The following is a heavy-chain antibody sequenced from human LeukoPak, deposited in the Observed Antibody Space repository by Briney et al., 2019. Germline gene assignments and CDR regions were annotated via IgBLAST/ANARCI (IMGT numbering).Heavy chain of an antibody. J-gene: IGHJ1*01. CDR2: IKRETDGGTI. Sequence: GGSLRLSCAASGLTLNNAWMSWVRQAPGKGLEWLGRIKRETDGGTIDYAAAVKGRFTISRDDSRNTLYLQMDSLKIEDTAVYYCTTDRYYDNSELQFQHWGQGTLVTASS. CDR1: GLTLNNAW. V-gene: IGHV3-15*01. D-gene: IGHD3-22*01. CDR3: TTDRYYDNSELQFQH.